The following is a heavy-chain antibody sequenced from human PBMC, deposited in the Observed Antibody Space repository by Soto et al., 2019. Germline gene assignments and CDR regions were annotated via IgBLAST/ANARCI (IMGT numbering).Heavy chain of an antibody. V-gene: IGHV4-59*01. CDR1: GGSISGSY. CDR2: VYYTGST. D-gene: IGHD6-19*01. CDR3: ARSVAVPGAHIDY. J-gene: IGHJ4*02. Sequence: TSETLSLTCSVSGGSISGSYWSWIRQSPGKGLEWLGYVYYTGSTNYSPSLRSRVSISVDTSKNEFSLRLSSVTAADTAVYFCARSVAVPGAHIDYWGQGTQVTVSS.